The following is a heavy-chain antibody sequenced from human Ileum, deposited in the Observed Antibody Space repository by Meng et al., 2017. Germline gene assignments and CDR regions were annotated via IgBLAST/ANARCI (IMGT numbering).Heavy chain of an antibody. V-gene: IGHV4-30-4*01. J-gene: IGHJ4*02. D-gene: IGHD3-10*01. CDR2: TYYNGSP. Sequence: QVQLQESGPGLVKPPQTPSLTCSVSGGSFSSDNYYWTWISQTPGKGLEWIGLTYYNGSPFYNPSLRSRVTISVDTSKDQFSLKLTSVTAADTAVYYCARERRHYYGSGSFDYWGQGILVTVSS. CDR1: GGSFSSDNYY. CDR3: ARERRHYYGSGSFDY.